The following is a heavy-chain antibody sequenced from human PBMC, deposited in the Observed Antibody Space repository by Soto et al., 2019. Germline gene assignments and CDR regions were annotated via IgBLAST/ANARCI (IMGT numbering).Heavy chain of an antibody. D-gene: IGHD3-3*01. Sequence: VESLKISCKVSVSSFTSYWISWVRQMPGTGLDWMGRIDPSDSYTYYSPSFQGHVTISADKSISTAYLQWSRRKGSDTAMYYCARHTGSIFGVVIGFYGIDVWGQGTRVTVSS. CDR1: VSSFTSYW. V-gene: IGHV5-10-1*01. CDR3: ARHTGSIFGVVIGFYGIDV. CDR2: IDPSDSYT. J-gene: IGHJ6*02.